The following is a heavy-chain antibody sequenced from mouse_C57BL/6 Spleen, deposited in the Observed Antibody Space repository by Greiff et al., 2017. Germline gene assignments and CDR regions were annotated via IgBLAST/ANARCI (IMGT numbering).Heavy chain of an antibody. D-gene: IGHD1-1*01. CDR2: ISSGSSTI. V-gene: IGHV5-17*01. Sequence: DVKLVESGGGLVKPGGSLKLSCAASGFTFSDYGMHWVRQAPEKGLEWVAYISSGSSTIYYADTVKGRFTISRDNAKNTLFLQMTSLRSEDTAMYYCASITTVPYWGQGTLVTVSA. J-gene: IGHJ3*01. CDR3: ASITTVPY. CDR1: GFTFSDYG.